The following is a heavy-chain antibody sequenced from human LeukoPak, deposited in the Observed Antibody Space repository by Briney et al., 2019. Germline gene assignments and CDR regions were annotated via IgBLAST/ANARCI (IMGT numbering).Heavy chain of an antibody. CDR2: ISSNGGST. V-gene: IGHV3-64*01. CDR3: ARQTRIVVVPAALDY. Sequence: GGSLRLSCAASGFTFSSYAMHWVRQAPGKGLEYVSAISSNGGSTYYANSVKGRFTVSRDNSKNTLYLQMGSLRAEDMAVYYCARQTRIVVVPAALDYWGQGTLVTVSS. CDR1: GFTFSSYA. J-gene: IGHJ4*02. D-gene: IGHD2-2*01.